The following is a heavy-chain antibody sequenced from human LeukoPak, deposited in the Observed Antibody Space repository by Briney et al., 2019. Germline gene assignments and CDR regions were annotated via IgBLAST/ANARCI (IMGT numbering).Heavy chain of an antibody. D-gene: IGHD2-15*01. CDR3: ARLSCSDAVCPTLPYNHFDP. Sequence: SETLSLTCAVYGGSFSGYYWSWIRQPPGKGLEWIGEINHSGSTNYNPSLKSRVTISVDTSKNQFSLKLSSVTAADTAVYYCARLSCSDAVCPTLPYNHFDPWGQGTLVIVST. CDR2: INHSGST. V-gene: IGHV4-34*01. J-gene: IGHJ5*02. CDR1: GGSFSGYY.